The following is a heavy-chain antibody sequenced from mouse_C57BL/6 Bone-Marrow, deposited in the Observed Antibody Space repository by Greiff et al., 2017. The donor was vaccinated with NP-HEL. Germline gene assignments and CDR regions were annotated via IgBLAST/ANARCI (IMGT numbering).Heavy chain of an antibody. CDR3: AREDYYGSSSFAY. V-gene: IGHV1-52*01. Sequence: VQLQQPGAELVRPGSSVKLSCKASGYTFTSYWMHWVKQRPIQGLEWIGNIDPSDSETHYNQKFKDKATLTVDKSSSTAYMQLSSLTSEDSAVCYCAREDYYGSSSFAYWGQGTLVTVSA. J-gene: IGHJ3*01. D-gene: IGHD1-1*01. CDR2: IDPSDSET. CDR1: GYTFTSYW.